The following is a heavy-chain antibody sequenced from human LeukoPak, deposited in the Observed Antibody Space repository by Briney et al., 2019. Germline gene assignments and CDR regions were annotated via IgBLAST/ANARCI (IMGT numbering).Heavy chain of an antibody. CDR1: GYTLTGYY. CDR2: ISPNSGDT. Sequence: ASVKVSCKASGYTLTGYYMHWVRQAPGQGLEWMGWISPNSGDTKYAQKFQGRVTVTRDTSISTVYMQLSSLRSDDTAVYYCAFSSYYLQGNYYYMDVWGKGTTVTVSS. CDR3: AFSSYYLQGNYYYMDV. V-gene: IGHV1-2*02. D-gene: IGHD1-26*01. J-gene: IGHJ6*03.